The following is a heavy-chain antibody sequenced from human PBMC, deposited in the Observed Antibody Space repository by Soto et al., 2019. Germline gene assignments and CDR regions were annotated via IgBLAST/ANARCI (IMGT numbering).Heavy chain of an antibody. J-gene: IGHJ3*02. Sequence: GESLKISCKGSGYSFTTNWIAWVRQMPGKGLEWMGIIYPGDSDTRYSPSFEGRVAISADKSISTAYLQWSSLKASDTAMYYCERHRYDSSAKGAFDIWGQGTMVTVSS. V-gene: IGHV5-51*01. CDR3: ERHRYDSSAKGAFDI. CDR1: GYSFTTNW. D-gene: IGHD3-22*01. CDR2: IYPGDSDT.